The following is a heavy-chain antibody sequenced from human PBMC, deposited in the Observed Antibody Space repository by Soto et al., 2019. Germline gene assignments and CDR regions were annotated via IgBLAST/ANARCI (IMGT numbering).Heavy chain of an antibody. CDR1: GFTFSSYS. Sequence: PGGSLRLSCAASGFTFSSYSMNWVRQAPGKGLEWVSYISSRSSTIYYADSVEGRFTISRDNAKNSLCLQMNSLRDEDTAVYYCARSDYASYFDSWGQGTLVTVS. CDR2: ISSRSSTI. D-gene: IGHD4-17*01. J-gene: IGHJ4*02. CDR3: ARSDYASYFDS. V-gene: IGHV3-48*02.